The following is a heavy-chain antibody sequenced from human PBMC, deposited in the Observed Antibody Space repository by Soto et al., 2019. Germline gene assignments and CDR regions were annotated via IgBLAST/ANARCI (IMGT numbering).Heavy chain of an antibody. CDR1: GGSISSYY. D-gene: IGHD3-22*01. V-gene: IGHV4-4*07. J-gene: IGHJ5*02. Sequence: SETLSLTCTVSGGSISSYYWSWIRQPAGKGLEWIGRIYTSGSTNYNPSLKSRVTMSVDTSKNQFSLKLSSVTAADTAVYYCAGDRGIYDSSGYIWFDPWGQGTLVTVSS. CDR3: AGDRGIYDSSGYIWFDP. CDR2: IYTSGST.